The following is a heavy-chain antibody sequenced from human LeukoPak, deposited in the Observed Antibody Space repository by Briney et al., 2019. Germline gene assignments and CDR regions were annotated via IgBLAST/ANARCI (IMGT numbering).Heavy chain of an antibody. CDR2: INPSGGST. V-gene: IGHV1-46*01. J-gene: IGHJ5*02. CDR3: ARDSATYDFWSGLNWFDP. CDR1: GYTFTGYY. Sequence: ASVKVSCKASGYTFTGYYMHWVRQAPGQGLEWMGKINPSGGSTSYAQKFQGRVTMTRDTSTSTVYMELSSLRSEDTAVYYCARDSATYDFWSGLNWFDPWGQGTLVTVSS. D-gene: IGHD3-3*01.